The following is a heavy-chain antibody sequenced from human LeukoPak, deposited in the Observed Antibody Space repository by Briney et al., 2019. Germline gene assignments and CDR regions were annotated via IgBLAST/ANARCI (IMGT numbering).Heavy chain of an antibody. J-gene: IGHJ4*02. CDR1: GGSFSGYY. Sequence: SETLSLTCAVYGGSFSGYYWSWIRQPPGKGLEWIGEINHSGSTNYNPSLKSRVTISVDTSKNQFSLKLSSVTAADTAVYYCARESQANYYDSSGYYYYWGQGTLVTVSS. V-gene: IGHV4-34*01. CDR2: INHSGST. D-gene: IGHD3-22*01. CDR3: ARESQANYYDSSGYYYY.